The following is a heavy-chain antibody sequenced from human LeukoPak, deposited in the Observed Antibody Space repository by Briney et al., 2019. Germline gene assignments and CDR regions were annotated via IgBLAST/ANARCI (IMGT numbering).Heavy chain of an antibody. Sequence: GGSLRLSCAVSRFTFTAAWMSWVRRAPGKGLEWVALIWYDGSKKYHADSVKDRFSISRDNSKNTLYLQMSSLGAEDTAVYYCARDLWDSSGYSFDSWGQGTLVTVSS. J-gene: IGHJ4*02. D-gene: IGHD3-22*01. CDR1: RFTFTAAW. CDR2: IWYDGSKK. CDR3: ARDLWDSSGYSFDS. V-gene: IGHV3-33*08.